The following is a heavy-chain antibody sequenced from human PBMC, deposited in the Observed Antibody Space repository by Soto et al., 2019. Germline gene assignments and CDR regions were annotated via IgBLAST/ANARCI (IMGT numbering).Heavy chain of an antibody. CDR1: GFTFDDYA. J-gene: IGHJ1*01. D-gene: IGHD6-13*01. Sequence: SVRLSCAASGFTFDDYAMHWVRQVPGKGLEWVSGINWNSGSIGYADSVKGRFAISRDNAKNSLHLQMNSLRAEDTAFYYCVKDESINWYSGHFRHWGQGTLVTVS. V-gene: IGHV3-9*01. CDR3: VKDESINWYSGHFRH. CDR2: INWNSGSI.